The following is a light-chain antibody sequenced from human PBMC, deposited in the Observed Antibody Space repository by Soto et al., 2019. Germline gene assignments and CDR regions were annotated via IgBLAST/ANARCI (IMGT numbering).Light chain of an antibody. J-gene: IGKJ2*01. CDR3: QQYNNWPPYT. CDR1: QSVSSN. V-gene: IGKV3-15*01. CDR2: GAS. Sequence: EIVMTQSPATLSVSPGERATLSCRASQSVSSNLAWYQQKPGQAPRLLIYGASTRATGIPARFSGSGSGTEFTLTISSMQSEDFAVDYCQQYNNWPPYTLGQGTKLAIK.